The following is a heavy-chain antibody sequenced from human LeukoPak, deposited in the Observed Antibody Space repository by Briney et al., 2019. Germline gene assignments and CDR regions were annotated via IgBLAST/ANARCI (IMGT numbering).Heavy chain of an antibody. CDR1: GGTFSSYA. J-gene: IGHJ3*02. CDR3: ARDSPSSHYYRSGSYYGDAFDI. Sequence: SVKVSCKASGGTFSSYAISWVRQAPGQGLEWMGGIIPIFGTANYAQKFQGRVTITADESTSTAYMELSSLRSEDTAVYYCARDSPSSHYYRSGSYYGDAFDIWGQGTMVTVSS. CDR2: IIPIFGTA. D-gene: IGHD3-10*01. V-gene: IGHV1-69*01.